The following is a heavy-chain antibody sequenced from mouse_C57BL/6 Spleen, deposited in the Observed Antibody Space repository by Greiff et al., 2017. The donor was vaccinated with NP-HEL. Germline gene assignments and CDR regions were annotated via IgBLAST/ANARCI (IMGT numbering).Heavy chain of an antibody. V-gene: IGHV1-64*01. Sequence: QVQLQQPGAELVKPGASVKLSCKASGYTFTSYWMHWVKQRPGQGLEWIGMIHPNSGGTNYNEKFKSKATLTVDKSSSTAYMQLSSLTSEDSAVYYCARSRRGRAMDDWGQGTSVTVSS. CDR3: ARSRRGRAMDD. CDR2: IHPNSGGT. J-gene: IGHJ4*01. CDR1: GYTFTSYW.